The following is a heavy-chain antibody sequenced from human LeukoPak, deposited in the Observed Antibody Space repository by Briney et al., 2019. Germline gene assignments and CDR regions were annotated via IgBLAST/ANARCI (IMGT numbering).Heavy chain of an antibody. CDR2: ISGDGGTT. J-gene: IGHJ6*03. Sequence: GGSLRLSCTASGFTFNDFVMQWVRQVPGKSLEWVALISGDGGTTDYASSVEGRFTISRDNTQKSLFLEMDNLGTEDTALYYYAKDSLSEHGIFTGRGSPYYYYYLDVWGKGTTVIVS. CDR3: AKDSLSEHGIFTGRGSPYYYYYLDV. CDR1: GFTFNDFV. D-gene: IGHD2-15*01. V-gene: IGHV3-43*02.